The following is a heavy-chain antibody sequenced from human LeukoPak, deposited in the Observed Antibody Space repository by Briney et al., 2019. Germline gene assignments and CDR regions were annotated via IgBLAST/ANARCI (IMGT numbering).Heavy chain of an antibody. V-gene: IGHV1-18*01. J-gene: IGHJ4*02. CDR1: GYTFTSYA. Sequence: ASVKVSCKASGYTFTSYAISWVRQAPGEGLEWMGWISAYNGDTDYAQKLQGRVTMTTDTSTNTAYMELRSLRSDDTAVCYCARQQCRGGSCYWGYYFDYWGQGTLVTVSS. CDR2: ISAYNGDT. CDR3: ARQQCRGGSCYWGYYFDY. D-gene: IGHD2-15*01.